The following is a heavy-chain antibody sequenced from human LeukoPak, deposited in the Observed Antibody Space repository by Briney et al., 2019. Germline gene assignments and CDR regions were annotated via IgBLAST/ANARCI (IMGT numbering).Heavy chain of an antibody. V-gene: IGHV3-49*03. CDR2: IRSKAHGGTT. Sequence: GRSLRLTCISSGYTKSSHAMSRFRQAPGEGLEWVGFIRSKAHGGTTEYAASVKGRFTISRDDSKSIAYLQMDSLKTEDTAVYYTTRSPHRCRAGSCYTFYWGLGTLVTVSS. CDR1: GYTKSSHA. D-gene: IGHD2-15*01. J-gene: IGHJ4*02. CDR3: TRSPHRCRAGSCYTFY.